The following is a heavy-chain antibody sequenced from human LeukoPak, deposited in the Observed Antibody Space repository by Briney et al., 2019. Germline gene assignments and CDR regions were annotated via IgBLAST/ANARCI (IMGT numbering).Heavy chain of an antibody. D-gene: IGHD4-23*01. CDR2: IKQDGSEK. CDR3: ARDRPLRWEGY. Sequence: GGSLRLSCAASGFTFSSYWMSWVRQAPGKGLEWVANIKQDGSEKYYVDSVKGRFTISRDDAKNSLYLQMNSLRAEDTAVYYCARDRPLRWEGYWGQGTLVTVSS. CDR1: GFTFSSYW. J-gene: IGHJ4*02. V-gene: IGHV3-7*01.